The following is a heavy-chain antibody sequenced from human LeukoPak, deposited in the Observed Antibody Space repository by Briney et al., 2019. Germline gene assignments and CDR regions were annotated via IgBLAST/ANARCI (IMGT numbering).Heavy chain of an antibody. CDR1: AFTFSSYA. V-gene: IGHV3-23*01. J-gene: IGHJ6*03. CDR2: ISGSGGST. D-gene: IGHD6-19*01. Sequence: GGSLRLSCAASAFTFSSYAMNWVRQAPGKGLERVSAISGSGGSTYYADSVKGRFTISRDNSKDTLYLQMNSLRAEDTAVYYCAKGPREAVAGYYYYYYYMDVWGKGTTVTVSS. CDR3: AKGPREAVAGYYYYYYYMDV.